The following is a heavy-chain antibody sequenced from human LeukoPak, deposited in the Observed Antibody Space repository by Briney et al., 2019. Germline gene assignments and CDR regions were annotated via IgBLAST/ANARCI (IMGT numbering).Heavy chain of an antibody. CDR1: GGSISSGSYY. J-gene: IGHJ5*02. Sequence: SETLSLTCTVAGGSISSGSYYCGWIRQPPGKGLEWIGSIYHSGNTYYNPSLKSRVTLSVDTSKNQFSLKLSSVTAADTAVYYCAGSNYDNWFDPWGQGTLVSVSS. V-gene: IGHV4-39*01. CDR3: AGSNYDNWFDP. D-gene: IGHD3-10*01. CDR2: IYHSGNT.